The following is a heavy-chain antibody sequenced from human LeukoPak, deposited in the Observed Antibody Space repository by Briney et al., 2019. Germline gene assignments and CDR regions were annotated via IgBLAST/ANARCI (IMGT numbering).Heavy chain of an antibody. Sequence: GSLRLSCAASGFTFSDYYMSWIRQAPGKGLEWIGSIYYSGSTYYNPSLKSRVTISVDTSKNQFSLKLSSVTAADTAVYYCARERYDILTGYSQNYYYYYMDVWGKGTTVTISS. J-gene: IGHJ6*03. V-gene: IGHV4-38-2*02. CDR3: ARERYDILTGYSQNYYYYYMDV. CDR2: IYYSGST. D-gene: IGHD3-9*01. CDR1: GFTFSDYY.